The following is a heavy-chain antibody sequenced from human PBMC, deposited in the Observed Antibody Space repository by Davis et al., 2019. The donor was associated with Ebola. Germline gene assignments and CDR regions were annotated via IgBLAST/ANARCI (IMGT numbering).Heavy chain of an antibody. J-gene: IGHJ4*02. CDR2: SSMTTSI. CDR1: GFIFSSYS. Sequence: GESLKISCAASGFIFSSYSMTWVRQAPGKGLEWVSYSSMTTSIYYADSVKGRFTISRDNAKNSLYLQMNSLRAGDTAVYYCARGSFGDSVFDYWGQGTLVTVSS. V-gene: IGHV3-48*04. CDR3: ARGSFGDSVFDY. D-gene: IGHD4-17*01.